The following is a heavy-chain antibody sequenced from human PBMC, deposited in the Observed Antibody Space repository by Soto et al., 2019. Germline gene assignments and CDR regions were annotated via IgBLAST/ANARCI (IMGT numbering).Heavy chain of an antibody. D-gene: IGHD1-26*01. J-gene: IGHJ5*02. V-gene: IGHV4-39*02. CDR3: ATQELGGSYVYTFDP. CDR1: GGSISSSSYY. CDR2: IYYSGST. Sequence: PSETPSLTCTVSGGSISSSSYYWGWIRQPPGRGLEWIGSIYYSGSTYYNPSLKSRVTISVDTSKNHFSLKLSSVTAADTAVYYCATQELGGSYVYTFDPWSQGTLVTVSS.